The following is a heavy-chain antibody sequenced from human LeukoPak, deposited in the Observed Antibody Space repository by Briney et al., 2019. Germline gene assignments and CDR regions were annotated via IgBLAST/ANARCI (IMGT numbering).Heavy chain of an antibody. Sequence: GGSLRLSCAASGFTFSRYSMNWVRQAPGKGLEWVSYISSKNVIYYADSVKGRFTISRDNAKNSLYLQMNSLRAEDRAVYYCARPLESYYYMDVWGKGTTVTVSS. J-gene: IGHJ6*03. D-gene: IGHD3-3*01. CDR2: ISSKNVI. CDR3: ARPLESYYYMDV. V-gene: IGHV3-48*04. CDR1: GFTFSRYS.